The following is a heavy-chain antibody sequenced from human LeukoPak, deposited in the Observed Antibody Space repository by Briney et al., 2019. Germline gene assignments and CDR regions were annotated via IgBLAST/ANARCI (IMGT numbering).Heavy chain of an antibody. V-gene: IGHV4-4*07. J-gene: IGHJ4*02. Sequence: SETLSLTCTFSGGSISSYYWTWVRQPAGKGLEWIGRIHSSGSTKYNPSLKSRVTMSVDTSKNQFSLKLSSVTAADTAVYYCARDEYYYGSGSYGFDYWGQGTLVTVSS. D-gene: IGHD3-10*01. CDR1: GGSISSYY. CDR3: ARDEYYYGSGSYGFDY. CDR2: IHSSGST.